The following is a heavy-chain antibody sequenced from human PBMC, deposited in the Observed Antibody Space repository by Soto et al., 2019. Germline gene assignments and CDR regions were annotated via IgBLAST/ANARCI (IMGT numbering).Heavy chain of an antibody. J-gene: IGHJ5*02. CDR1: GGSISSYY. V-gene: IGHV4-59*01. D-gene: IGHD3-3*01. Sequence: PSETLSLTCTVSGGSISSYYWSWIRQPPGKGLEWIGYIYYSGSTNYNPSLKSRVTISVDTSKNQFSLKLSSVTAADTAVYYCAATAITIFGVVPNLWFDPWGQGTLVTVSS. CDR3: AATAITIFGVVPNLWFDP. CDR2: IYYSGST.